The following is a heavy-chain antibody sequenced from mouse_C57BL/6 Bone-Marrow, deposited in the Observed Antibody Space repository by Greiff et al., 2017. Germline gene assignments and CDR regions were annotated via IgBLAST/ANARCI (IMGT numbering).Heavy chain of an antibody. J-gene: IGHJ4*01. CDR3: ARHEDYDGSSYYYAMDY. Sequence: QVQLQQSGAELVKPGASVKLSCKASGYTFTEYTIHWVKQRSGQGLEWIGWFYPGSGSIKYNEKFKDKATLTADKSSSTVYMERSRLTSEDSAVYFCARHEDYDGSSYYYAMDYWGQGTSVTVSS. CDR2: FYPGSGSI. CDR1: GYTFTEYT. D-gene: IGHD1-1*01. V-gene: IGHV1-62-2*01.